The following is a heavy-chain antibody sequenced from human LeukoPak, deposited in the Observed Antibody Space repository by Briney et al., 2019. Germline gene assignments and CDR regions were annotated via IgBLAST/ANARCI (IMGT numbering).Heavy chain of an antibody. CDR1: GGSISSYY. Sequence: SETLSLTCTVSGGSISSYYWSWIRQPPGKGLEWIGYIYYSGSTNYNPSLKSRVTISVDTSKSQFSLKLSSVTAADTAVYYCARESGTQGSFDYWGQGTLVTVSS. V-gene: IGHV4-59*12. CDR3: ARESGTQGSFDY. J-gene: IGHJ4*02. D-gene: IGHD1-26*01. CDR2: IYYSGST.